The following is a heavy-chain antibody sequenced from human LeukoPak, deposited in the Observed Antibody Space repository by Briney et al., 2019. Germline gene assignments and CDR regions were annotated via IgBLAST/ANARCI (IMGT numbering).Heavy chain of an antibody. Sequence: ASVKVSCKASGYTFTSYYMHWVRQAPGQGLEWMGIINPSGGSTSYAQKFQGRVTMTGDMSTSTVYMELSSLRSEDTAVYYCARDGRRVATHPNWFDPWGQGTLVTVSS. V-gene: IGHV1-46*01. CDR3: ARDGRRVATHPNWFDP. D-gene: IGHD5-12*01. CDR1: GYTFTSYY. J-gene: IGHJ5*02. CDR2: INPSGGST.